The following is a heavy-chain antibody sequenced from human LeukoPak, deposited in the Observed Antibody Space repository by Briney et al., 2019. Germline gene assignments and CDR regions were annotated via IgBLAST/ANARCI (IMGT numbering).Heavy chain of an antibody. CDR1: GFTFSIYA. Sequence: PGGSLRLSCAASGFTFSIYAMTWVRRAPGKGLEWVAAFSATDGSAQYAKSVKCRFTISVDNSKNTLYLQVNRMRAEGTDVYNCAEARIEALCTGAFDVWGQGTMVTVSS. D-gene: IGHD2-8*01. J-gene: IGHJ3*01. CDR3: AEARIEALCTGAFDV. CDR2: FSATDGSA. V-gene: IGHV3-23*01.